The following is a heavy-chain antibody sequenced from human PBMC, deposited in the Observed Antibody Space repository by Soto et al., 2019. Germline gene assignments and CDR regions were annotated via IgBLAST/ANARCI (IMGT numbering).Heavy chain of an antibody. CDR2: IKEDGGEK. V-gene: IGHV3-7*01. Sequence: PGGSLRLSCAASDFTFTPFWMAWLRQTPEKGLEFVGQIKEDGGEKYYLDSVEGRFTISRDNPKRSLYLQMNSLRAEDSGVYYCATDRWGGVYHIWGQGTVVTVSS. CDR1: DFTFTPFW. CDR3: ATDRWGGVYHI. D-gene: IGHD3-10*01. J-gene: IGHJ3*02.